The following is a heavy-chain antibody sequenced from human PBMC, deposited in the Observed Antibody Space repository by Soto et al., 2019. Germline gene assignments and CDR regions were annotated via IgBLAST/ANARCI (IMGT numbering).Heavy chain of an antibody. CDR3: ARRIAAHNWFDP. Sequence: SETLSLTCTVSGGSISSSSYYWGWIRQPPGKGLEWIGSIYYSGSTYYNPSLKSRVTISVDTSKNQFSLKLSSVTAADTAVYYCARRIAAHNWFDPWGQGTLVTV. J-gene: IGHJ5*02. CDR2: IYYSGST. CDR1: GGSISSSSYY. V-gene: IGHV4-39*01. D-gene: IGHD6-13*01.